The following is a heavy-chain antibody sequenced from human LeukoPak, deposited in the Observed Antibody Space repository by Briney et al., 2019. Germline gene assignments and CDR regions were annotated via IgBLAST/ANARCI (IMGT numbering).Heavy chain of an antibody. J-gene: IGHJ5*02. V-gene: IGHV4-31*03. CDR1: GGSISSGGYY. CDR3: ARDYCSGGSCYGWFDP. CDR2: IYYSGST. D-gene: IGHD2-15*01. Sequence: SETLSLTCTVSGGSISSGGYYWSWIRQHPGKGLEWIGYIYYSGSTYYNPSLKSRVTISVDTSKNQFSLKLSSVTAADTAVYYCARDYCSGGSCYGWFDPWGQGTLVTVSS.